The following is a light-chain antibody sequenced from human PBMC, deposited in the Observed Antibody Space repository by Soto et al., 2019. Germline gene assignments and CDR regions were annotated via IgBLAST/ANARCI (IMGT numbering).Light chain of an antibody. CDR2: EVN. Sequence: QSALTQPASVSGSPGQSITISCTGTNGDVGSYDLVSWYQRYPGEAPKLIIYEVNKRPSGISNRFSGSKSGNTASLTISGLQAEDEAEYDCCSDAGSNRLIFGGGTKLTVL. CDR3: CSDAGSNRLI. CDR1: NGDVGSYDL. V-gene: IGLV2-23*02. J-gene: IGLJ2*01.